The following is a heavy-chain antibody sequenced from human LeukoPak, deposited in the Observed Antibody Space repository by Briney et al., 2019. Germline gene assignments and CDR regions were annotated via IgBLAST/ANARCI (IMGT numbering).Heavy chain of an antibody. J-gene: IGHJ5*02. D-gene: IGHD1-26*01. CDR2: IYHSGST. CDR3: AEVRGSYSNWFDP. Sequence: ETLSLTCAVSGYSISSGYYWGWIRPPPGKGLEGIGSIYHSGSTYYNPSLKSRVTISVDTSKNQFSLKLSSVTAADTAVYYCAEVRGSYSNWFDPWGQGTLVTVSS. V-gene: IGHV4-38-2*01. CDR1: GYSISSGYY.